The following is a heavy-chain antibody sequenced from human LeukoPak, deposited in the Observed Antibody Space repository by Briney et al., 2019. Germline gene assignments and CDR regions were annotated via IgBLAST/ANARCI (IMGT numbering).Heavy chain of an antibody. D-gene: IGHD6-13*01. CDR2: IYYSGST. CDR3: ARERLAAAGTRYNWFDP. J-gene: IGHJ5*02. CDR1: GGSISSSSYY. V-gene: IGHV4-39*07. Sequence: SETLSLTCTVSGGSISSSSYYWGWIRQPPGKGLEWIGSIYYSGSTYYNPSLKSRVTIPEDTSKNQFSLKLSSVTAADTAVYYCARERLAAAGTRYNWFDPWGQGTLVTVSS.